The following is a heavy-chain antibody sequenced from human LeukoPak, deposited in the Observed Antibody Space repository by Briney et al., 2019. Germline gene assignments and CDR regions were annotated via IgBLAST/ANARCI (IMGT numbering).Heavy chain of an antibody. V-gene: IGHV3-23*01. CDR2: ISGSGGST. Sequence: AGGSLRLSCVASGFTFSSYAMSWVRQAPGKGLEWVSSISGSGGSTYYVDSVKGRFTISRDNSKNTLYLQMNSLRAEDTAVYYCAKTDHPFITMIVVVTAVNYWGQGTLVTVSS. CDR3: AKTDHPFITMIVVVTAVNY. J-gene: IGHJ4*02. D-gene: IGHD3-22*01. CDR1: GFTFSSYA.